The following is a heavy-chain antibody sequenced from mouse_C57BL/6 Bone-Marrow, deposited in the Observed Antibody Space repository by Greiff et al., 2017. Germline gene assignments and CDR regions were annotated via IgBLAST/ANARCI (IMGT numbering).Heavy chain of an antibody. V-gene: IGHV1-82*01. CDR1: GYAFSSSW. CDR3: ALRSGPYYFDY. J-gene: IGHJ2*01. CDR2: IYPGDGDT. Sequence: VQLQQSGPELVKPGASVKISCKASGYAFSSSWMNWVKQRPGKGLEWIGRIYPGDGDTNYNGKFKGKATLTADKSSSTAYMQLSSLTSEDSAVYFCALRSGPYYFDYWGQGTTLTVSS. D-gene: IGHD1-3*01.